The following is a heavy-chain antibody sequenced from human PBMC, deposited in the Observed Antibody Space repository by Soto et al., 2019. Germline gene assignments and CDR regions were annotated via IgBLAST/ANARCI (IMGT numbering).Heavy chain of an antibody. CDR2: ISYDGSNK. Sequence: QVQLVESGGGVGQPGRSLTLSCAASGFTFSDSSMHLVRQAPGKGLEWVAVISYDGSNKYYADSVKGRFTISRDNSKNTLDLQMNSLRPEDTAVYYCARETTFYYGSGSYAYYGMDVWGQGTTVAVPS. D-gene: IGHD3-10*01. V-gene: IGHV3-30-3*01. CDR3: ARETTFYYGSGSYAYYGMDV. J-gene: IGHJ6*02. CDR1: GFTFSDSS.